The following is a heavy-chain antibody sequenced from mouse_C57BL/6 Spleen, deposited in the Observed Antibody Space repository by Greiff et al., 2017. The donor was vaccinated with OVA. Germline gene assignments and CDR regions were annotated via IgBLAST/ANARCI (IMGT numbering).Heavy chain of an antibody. CDR1: GYTFTDPT. CDR2: IYPRDGST. CDR3: ARERWEYDGGDFDY. V-gene: IGHV1-78*01. J-gene: IGHJ2*01. Sequence: LQESDAELVKPGASVKISCKVSGYTFTDPTIHWMKQRPEQGLEWIGYIYPRDGSTKYNEKFKGKATLTADKSSSTAYMQLNSLTSEDSAVYFCARERWEYDGGDFDYWGQGTTLTVSS. D-gene: IGHD2-14*01.